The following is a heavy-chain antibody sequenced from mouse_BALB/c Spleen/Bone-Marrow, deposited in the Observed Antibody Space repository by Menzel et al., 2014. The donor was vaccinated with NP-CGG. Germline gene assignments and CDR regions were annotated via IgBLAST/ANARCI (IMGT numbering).Heavy chain of an antibody. CDR2: IWDGGST. J-gene: IGHJ3*01. V-gene: IGHV2-6-5*01. CDR3: AKHEDRYDWFAY. Sequence: VKVVESGPGLVAPSQRLSITCTVSGFSLTDYGVSWIRQPPGKGLEWLGVIWDGGSTYYNSALKSRLSISKDNSKSQVFLKMNSLQTDDTAMYYCAKHEDRYDWFAYWGQGTLVTVSA. D-gene: IGHD2-14*01. CDR1: GFSLTDYG.